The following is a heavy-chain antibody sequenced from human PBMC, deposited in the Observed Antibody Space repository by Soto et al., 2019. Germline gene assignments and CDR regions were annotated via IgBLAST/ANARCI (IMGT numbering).Heavy chain of an antibody. CDR3: AFNSGSGSYYFDY. V-gene: IGHV3-23*01. CDR2: ISGGGETT. J-gene: IGHJ4*02. CDR1: GFTFSSYA. D-gene: IGHD3-10*01. Sequence: EVQLLESGGGLVQPGGSLRLSCAASGFTFSSYAMWWVRQAPGKGLECVSAISGGGETTYYGDSVKGRFTISRDNSKNTLHLQMNSLRAEDTAVYYCAFNSGSGSYYFDYWGQGTLVTVSS.